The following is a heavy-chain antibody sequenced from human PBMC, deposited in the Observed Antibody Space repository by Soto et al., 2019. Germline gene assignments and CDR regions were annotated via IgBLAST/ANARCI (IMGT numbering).Heavy chain of an antibody. CDR1: AYAFGSDG. CDR3: ARGPLVVLNYFES. V-gene: IGHV1-69*04. Sequence: GASVKVSCMAAAYAFGSDGINWVRQAPGQGLEWMGSIFPLTDIPDYAQNFQARLTISADKSTSTAYMELSSLTSDDTAMYFCARGPLVVLNYFESWGQGALVTVSS. J-gene: IGHJ4*02. CDR2: IFPLTDIP.